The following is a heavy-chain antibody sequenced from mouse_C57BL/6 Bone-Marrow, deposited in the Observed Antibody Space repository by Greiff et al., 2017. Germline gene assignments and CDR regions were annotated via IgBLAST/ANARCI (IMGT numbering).Heavy chain of an antibody. CDR2: IYPRSGNT. CDR1: GYTFTSYG. Sequence: VKLVESGAELARPGASVKLSCKASGYTFTSYGISWVKQRTGQGLEWIGEIYPRSGNTYYNEKFKGKATLTADKSSSTAYMELRSLTSEDSAVYFCAREDYGSSLRYAMDYWGQGTSVTVSS. J-gene: IGHJ4*01. V-gene: IGHV1-81*01. D-gene: IGHD1-1*01. CDR3: AREDYGSSLRYAMDY.